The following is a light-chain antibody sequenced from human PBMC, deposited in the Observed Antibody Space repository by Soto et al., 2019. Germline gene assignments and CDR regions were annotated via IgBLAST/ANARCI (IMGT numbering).Light chain of an antibody. Sequence: VMTQSPATLSVSPGERATLSCRASQRVSRNLAWYQQKHGQAPRILIDGASSRATGVPDRFSGTGSGTDVTITISRLETEDGSVFYCQQYGNSTITFGQGTRLEIK. V-gene: IGKV3-20*01. CDR2: GAS. J-gene: IGKJ5*01. CDR3: QQYGNSTIT. CDR1: QRVSRN.